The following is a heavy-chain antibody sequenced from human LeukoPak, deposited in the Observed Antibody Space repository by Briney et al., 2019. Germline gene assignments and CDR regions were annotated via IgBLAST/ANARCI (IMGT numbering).Heavy chain of an antibody. D-gene: IGHD7-27*01. J-gene: IGHJ3*02. CDR2: INPNSGGT. Sequence: ASVKVSCKASGYTLTGYYMHWVRQAPGQGFEWMGWINPNSGGTNYAQKFQGRVTTTRDTSISTAYMELSRLRSDDTAVYYRARDRTGTDAFDIWGQGTMVTVSS. CDR1: GYTLTGYY. CDR3: ARDRTGTDAFDI. V-gene: IGHV1-2*02.